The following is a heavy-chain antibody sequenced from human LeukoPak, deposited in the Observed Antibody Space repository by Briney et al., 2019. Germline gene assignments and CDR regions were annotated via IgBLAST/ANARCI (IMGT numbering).Heavy chain of an antibody. CDR3: AGGGGAKEYFQH. V-gene: IGHV4-34*09. J-gene: IGHJ1*01. CDR2: IYYSGST. D-gene: IGHD3-16*01. Sequence: SETLSLTCAVYGGSFSGYYWSWIRQPPGGGLEWIGYIYYSGSTYYNPSLKSRVTISVDTSKNQFSLKLSSVTAADTAVYYCAGGGGAKEYFQHWGQGTLVTVS. CDR1: GGSFSGYY.